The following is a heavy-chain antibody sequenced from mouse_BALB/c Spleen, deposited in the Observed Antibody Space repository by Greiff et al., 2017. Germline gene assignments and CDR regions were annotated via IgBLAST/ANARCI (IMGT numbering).Heavy chain of an antibody. CDR1: GYTFTSYV. J-gene: IGHJ4*01. D-gene: IGHD2-3*01. CDR3: ARSIGVADGYYGYYAMDY. Sequence: EVQLQQSGPELVKPGASVKMSCKASGYTFTSYVMHWVKQKPGQGLEWIGYINPYNDGTKYNEKFKGKATLTSDKSSSTAYMELSSLTSEDSAVYYCARSIGVADGYYGYYAMDYWGQGTSVTVSS. CDR2: INPYNDGT. V-gene: IGHV1-14*01.